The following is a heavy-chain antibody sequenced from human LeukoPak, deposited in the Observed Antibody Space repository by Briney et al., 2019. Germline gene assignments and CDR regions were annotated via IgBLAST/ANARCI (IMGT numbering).Heavy chain of an antibody. J-gene: IGHJ3*02. D-gene: IGHD3-22*01. V-gene: IGHV3-30-3*01. Sequence: PGRSLRLSCAASGFTFSSYAMHWVRQAPGKGLEWVAVISYDGSNKYYADSVKGRFTISRDNAKNSLYLQMNSLRAEDTAVYYCARHKYYYDSTPSGAFDIWGQGTMVTVSS. CDR2: ISYDGSNK. CDR1: GFTFSSYA. CDR3: ARHKYYYDSTPSGAFDI.